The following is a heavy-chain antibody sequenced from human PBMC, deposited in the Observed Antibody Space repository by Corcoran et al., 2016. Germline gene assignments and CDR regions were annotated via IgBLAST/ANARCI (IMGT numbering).Heavy chain of an antibody. J-gene: IGHJ4*02. CDR2: IYPTRGGT. CDR3: VTEQTGGTCDY. CDR1: GYTFTGYY. D-gene: IGHD1-1*01. Sequence: QVQVVQSGAEVKTPGASVKVSCKASGYTFTGYYVHWVRQAPGQGLEWMGCIYPTRGGTHSAQKFQGRVTMTGDTSISTAYMELSSLRSDDTALYYCVTEQTGGTCDYWGQGTLVTVSS. V-gene: IGHV1-2*02.